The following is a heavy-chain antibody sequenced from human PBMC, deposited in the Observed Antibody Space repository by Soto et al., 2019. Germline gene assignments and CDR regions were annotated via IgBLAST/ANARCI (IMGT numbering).Heavy chain of an antibody. CDR3: AKDSLGYCSGGSCSAYGMDV. J-gene: IGHJ6*02. CDR2: ISYDGSNK. CDR1: GFTFSSYG. Sequence: GGSLRLSCAASGFTFSSYGMHWVRQAPGKGLEWVAVISYDGSNKYYADSVKGRFTISRDNSKNTLYLQMNSLRAEDTAVYYCAKDSLGYCSGGSCSAYGMDVWGQGTTVTVSS. D-gene: IGHD2-15*01. V-gene: IGHV3-30*18.